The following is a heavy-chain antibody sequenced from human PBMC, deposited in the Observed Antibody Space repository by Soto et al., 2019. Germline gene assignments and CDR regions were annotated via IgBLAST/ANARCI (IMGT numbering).Heavy chain of an antibody. J-gene: IGHJ4*02. CDR3: ARWYYGSSGWFDY. CDR1: GGSISSHY. V-gene: IGHV4-59*11. D-gene: IGHD3-22*01. CDR2: IYYSGST. Sequence: KPSETLSLTCTVSGGSISSHYWSWIRQPPGKGLEWIGYIYYSGSTNYNPSLKSRVTISVDTSKNQFSLKLSSVIAADTAVYYCARWYYGSSGWFDYWGQGTLVTVSS.